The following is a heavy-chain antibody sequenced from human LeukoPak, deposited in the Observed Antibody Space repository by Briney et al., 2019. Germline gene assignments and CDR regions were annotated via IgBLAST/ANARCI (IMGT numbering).Heavy chain of an antibody. CDR2: MSNSGST. CDR1: GGSISSFY. D-gene: IGHD3-16*01. CDR3: ARGNYDDSYAYGGDFDS. V-gene: IGHV4-59*01. Sequence: PSETLSLTCSVSGGSISSFYWNWIRQPPGKGLEWIGYMSNSGSTNYNPSLKSRLTISVDTSKNHLSLRLSSVTAADTAVYYCARGNYDDSYAYGGDFDSWGQGTLVTVSS. J-gene: IGHJ4*02.